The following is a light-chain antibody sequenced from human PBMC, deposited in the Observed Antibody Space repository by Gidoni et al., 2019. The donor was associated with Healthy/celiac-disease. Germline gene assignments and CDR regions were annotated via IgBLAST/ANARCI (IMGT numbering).Light chain of an antibody. J-gene: IGKJ3*01. CDR3: QQLNSYPLFT. Sequence: DTQLTQSPSFLSASVGDRVTITCRASQGISSYLAWYQQKPGKAPKLLIYAASTLQSGVPSRFSGSGSRTEFTLTISSLQPEDFATYYCQQLNSYPLFTFGPGTKVDIK. CDR2: AAS. CDR1: QGISSY. V-gene: IGKV1-9*01.